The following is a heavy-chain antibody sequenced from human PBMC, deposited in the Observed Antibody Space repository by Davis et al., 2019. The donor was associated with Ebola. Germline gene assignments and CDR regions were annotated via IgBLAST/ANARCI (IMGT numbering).Heavy chain of an antibody. D-gene: IGHD2-2*01. V-gene: IGHV4-38-2*02. CDR1: GYSISSGYY. Sequence: MPSETLSLTCTVSGYSISSGYYWGWIRQPPGKGLEWIGSIYHSGSTYYNPSLKSRVTISVDTSKNQFSLKLSSVTAEDTAVYYCAREPVYCISTSCHLYYYYGMDVWGQGTTVTVSS. J-gene: IGHJ6*02. CDR3: AREPVYCISTSCHLYYYYGMDV. CDR2: IYHSGST.